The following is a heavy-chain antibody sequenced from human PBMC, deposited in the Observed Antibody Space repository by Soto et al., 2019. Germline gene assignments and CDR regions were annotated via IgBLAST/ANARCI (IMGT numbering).Heavy chain of an antibody. J-gene: IGHJ4*02. Sequence: QVQLVQSGAEVKKPGSSVKVSCKASVGTFSSYGISWVRQAPGQGLEWMGGIIPIFDTANSAQKFQGRVTITADESTSTAYMELSSLRSEDTAVYYCARAPYDYGYYGGLDYGGQGTLVTVSS. D-gene: IGHD4-17*01. V-gene: IGHV1-69*01. CDR3: ARAPYDYGYYGGLDY. CDR1: VGTFSSYG. CDR2: IIPIFDTA.